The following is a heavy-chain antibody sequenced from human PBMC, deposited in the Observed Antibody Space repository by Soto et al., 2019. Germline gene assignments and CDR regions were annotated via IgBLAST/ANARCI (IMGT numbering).Heavy chain of an antibody. V-gene: IGHV4-4*02. CDR3: ATSSWFSIDA. D-gene: IGHD6-13*01. CDR1: TDSIDSSTW. CDR2: IYHSGTT. J-gene: IGHJ3*01. Sequence: QVQLQESGPGLVKHSETLSLTCDVSTDSIDSSTWWTWVRQPPGKGLEWIGEIYHSGTTNYNPSLTSRAAMSVDKSTKQFSLKLTSVTAADTAVYYCATSSWFSIDAWGQGTMVTVSS.